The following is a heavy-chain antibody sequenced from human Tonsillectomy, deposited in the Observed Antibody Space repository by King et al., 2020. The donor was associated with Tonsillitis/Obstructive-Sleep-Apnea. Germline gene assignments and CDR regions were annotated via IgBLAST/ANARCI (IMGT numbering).Heavy chain of an antibody. D-gene: IGHD6-13*01. Sequence: VQLVESGGGLVEPGRSLRLSCAASGFTFDDYAMYWVRQVPGKGLEWVSGISWNSNSIGYADSVRGRFTMSRDKAKNSLYLQMNSLRAEDTALYYCAKDLIIAVSGTPGDAFDIWGQGTKVTVSS. V-gene: IGHV3-9*01. CDR2: ISWNSNSI. CDR1: GFTFDDYA. CDR3: AKDLIIAVSGTPGDAFDI. J-gene: IGHJ3*02.